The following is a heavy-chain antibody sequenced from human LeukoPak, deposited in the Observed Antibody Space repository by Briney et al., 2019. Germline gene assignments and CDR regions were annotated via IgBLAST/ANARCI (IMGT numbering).Heavy chain of an antibody. Sequence: PSETLSLTCTVSGGSISSYYWSWIRQPPGKGLEWIEYIYYSGSTNYNPSLKSRVTISVDTSKNQFSLKLSSVTAADTAVYYCARDQARGYYGSGSYRTDYYGMDVWGQGTTVTVSS. V-gene: IGHV4-59*01. CDR3: ARDQARGYYGSGSYRTDYYGMDV. CDR1: GGSISSYY. D-gene: IGHD3-10*01. J-gene: IGHJ6*02. CDR2: IYYSGST.